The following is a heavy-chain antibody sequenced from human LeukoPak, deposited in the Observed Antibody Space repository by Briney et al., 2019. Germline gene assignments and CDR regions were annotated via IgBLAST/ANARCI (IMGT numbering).Heavy chain of an antibody. CDR3: ARDYLEGSGSYKPFDY. V-gene: IGHV1-2*02. D-gene: IGHD3-10*01. CDR1: GYTFTGYY. Sequence: ASVKVSCKASGYTFTGYYMHWVRQAPGQGLEWMGWINPNSGGTNYAQKFQGRVTMTRDTSISTAYMELSSLRSEDTAVYYCARDYLEGSGSYKPFDYWGQGTLVTVSS. CDR2: INPNSGGT. J-gene: IGHJ4*02.